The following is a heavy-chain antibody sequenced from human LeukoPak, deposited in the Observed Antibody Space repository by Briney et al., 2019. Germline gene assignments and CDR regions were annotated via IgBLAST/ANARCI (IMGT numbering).Heavy chain of an antibody. CDR2: ISYDGSNK. J-gene: IGHJ4*02. CDR1: GFTFSSYA. D-gene: IGHD3-3*01. Sequence: PGGSLRLSCAASGFTFSSYAVHWVRQAPGRGLEWVAVISYDGSNKYYADSVKGRFSISRDNSKNTLYLKMNSLRAEDTAVYYCARRYDGFDCWGQGTLVTVSS. CDR3: ARRYDGFDC. V-gene: IGHV3-30-3*01.